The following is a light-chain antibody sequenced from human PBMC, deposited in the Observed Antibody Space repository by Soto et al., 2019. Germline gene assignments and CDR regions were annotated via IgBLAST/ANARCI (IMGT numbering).Light chain of an antibody. CDR2: EHN. CDR3: QSYDSSTVI. J-gene: IGLJ2*01. Sequence: LTQPHPVSESPGKTVTISCTRSSGGIASNYVQWYQQRPGSAPTTVIYEHNQRPSGVPDRFSGSTDGSSNSAPLTISGLQTEDEADYYCQSYDSSTVIFGGGTKLTVL. V-gene: IGLV6-57*04. CDR1: SGGIASNY.